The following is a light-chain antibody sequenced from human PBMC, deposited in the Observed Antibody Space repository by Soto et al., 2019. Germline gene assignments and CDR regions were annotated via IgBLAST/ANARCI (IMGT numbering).Light chain of an antibody. J-gene: IGKJ1*01. CDR1: QSFRSF. V-gene: IGKV3-11*01. CDR3: QQRTTLWT. CDR2: DAS. Sequence: EVVLTQSPATLSLSPGDRATLSCRASQSFRSFLAWYQQKPGQAPRLLIYDASNSATGISARFSGSGSGTDFTRTISSLEPEDFAVYYCQQRTTLWTFGQGTKVEIK.